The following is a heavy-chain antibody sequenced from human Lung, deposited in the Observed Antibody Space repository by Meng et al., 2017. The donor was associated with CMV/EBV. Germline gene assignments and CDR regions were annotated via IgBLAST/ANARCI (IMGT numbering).Heavy chain of an antibody. CDR1: GFTFSSYA. D-gene: IGHD3-10*01. CDR2: ISYDGSDK. CDR3: VRGPDSGGFDY. Sequence: GESXKISCATSGFTFSSYAMHWVRQAPGKGLEWVTDISYDGSDKYYADSVRGRFTISRDNSKNTLYLQMNSLRAEDTAVYYCVRGPDSGGFDYWGRGTLVTVSS. J-gene: IGHJ4*02. V-gene: IGHV3-30*04.